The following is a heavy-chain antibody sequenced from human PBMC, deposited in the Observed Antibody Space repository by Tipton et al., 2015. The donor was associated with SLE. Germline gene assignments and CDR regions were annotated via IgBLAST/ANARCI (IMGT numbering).Heavy chain of an antibody. J-gene: IGHJ4*02. CDR3: ARDYFGSGSRRADY. CDR1: GFTFDDYY. Sequence: SLRLSCTASGFTFDDYYMSWIRQTPGKGLEWVSYISAGGRDIFYADSVKGRFTISRDNAKNSLYLQMSSLRAEDTAVYYCARDYFGSGSRRADYWGQGTLVTVSS. CDR2: ISAGGRDI. D-gene: IGHD3-10*01. V-gene: IGHV3-11*04.